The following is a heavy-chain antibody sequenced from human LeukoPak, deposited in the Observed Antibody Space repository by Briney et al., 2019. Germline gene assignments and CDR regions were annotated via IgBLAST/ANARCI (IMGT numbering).Heavy chain of an antibody. V-gene: IGHV1-69*13. CDR3: AGDGYYYDRRFDY. J-gene: IGHJ4*02. CDR1: GGTFSSYA. CDR2: IIPIFGTA. Sequence: SVTVSFKASGGTFSSYAISWVRQAPGQGLEWMGGIIPIFGTANYAQKFQGRVTITADESTSTAYMELSSLRSEDTAVYYCAGDGYYYDRRFDYWGQGTLVTVSS. D-gene: IGHD3-22*01.